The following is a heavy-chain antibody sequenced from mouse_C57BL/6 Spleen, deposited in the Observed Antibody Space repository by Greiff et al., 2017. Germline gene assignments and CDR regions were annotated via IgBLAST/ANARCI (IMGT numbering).Heavy chain of an antibody. V-gene: IGHV1-53*01. CDR1: GYTFTSYW. D-gene: IGHD1-1*01. CDR2: INPSNGGT. CDR3: ARHGSSLYYFDY. Sequence: QVQLQQPGTELVKPGASVKLSCKASGYTFTSYWMHWVKQRPGQGFEWIGNINPSNGGTNYNEKFKSKATLTVDKSSSTAYMQLSSLTSEDSAVYYCARHGSSLYYFDYWGQGTTLTVSS. J-gene: IGHJ2*01.